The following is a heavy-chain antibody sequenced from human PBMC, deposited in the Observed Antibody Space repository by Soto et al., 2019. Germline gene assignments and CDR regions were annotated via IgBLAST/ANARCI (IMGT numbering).Heavy chain of an antibody. V-gene: IGHV3-49*03. Sequence: PGGSLRLSCTASGFTFGDYAMSWFRQAPGKGLEWVGFIRSKTYGGTTEYAAYVKSRITIYRDNSKNTQYLQKNSLRAEDMAVYYCARIAAAGHHDYWGQGTLVTVSS. J-gene: IGHJ4*02. D-gene: IGHD6-13*01. CDR2: IRSKTYGGTT. CDR3: ARIAAAGHHDY. CDR1: GFTFGDYA.